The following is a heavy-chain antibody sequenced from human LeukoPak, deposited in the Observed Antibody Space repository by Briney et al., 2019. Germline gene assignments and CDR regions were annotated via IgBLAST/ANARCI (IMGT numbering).Heavy chain of an antibody. CDR2: INPNSGGT. D-gene: IGHD5-12*01. J-gene: IGHJ4*02. CDR3: ARDVELNSGYDY. CDR1: GYTFIDYY. V-gene: IGHV1-2*04. Sequence: ASVKVSCKASGYTFIDYYVHWVRQAPGQGLEWMGWINPNSGGTNYAQKFQGWVTMTRDTSISTAYMDLSRLRSDDTAVYYCARDVELNSGYDYWGQGTLVTVSS.